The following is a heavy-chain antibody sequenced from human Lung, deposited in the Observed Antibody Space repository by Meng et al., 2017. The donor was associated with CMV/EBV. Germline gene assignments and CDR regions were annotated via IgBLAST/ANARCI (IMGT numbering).Heavy chain of an antibody. CDR1: GDSITSSSYY. V-gene: IGHV4-39*01. CDR3: AFSSGADYGSGSRDY. CDR2: MYYSANT. J-gene: IGHJ4*02. Sequence: GSLRLXCTVSGDSITSSSYYWGWIRQPPGKGLEWIGSMYYSANTYYNPSLKSRVTISVDTSQNQFSLTLTSVTAADTAVYYCAFSSGADYGSGSRDYWGQGTLVTVSS. D-gene: IGHD3-10*01.